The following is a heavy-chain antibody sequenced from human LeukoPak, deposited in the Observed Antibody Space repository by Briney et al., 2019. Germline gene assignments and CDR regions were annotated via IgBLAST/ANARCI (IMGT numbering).Heavy chain of an antibody. J-gene: IGHJ4*02. V-gene: IGHV4-34*01. CDR1: GGSFSGYY. D-gene: IGHD3-22*01. Sequence: SETLSLTCAVYGGSFSGYYWSWIRQPPGKGLEWIGEINHSGSTNYNPSLKSRVTISVDTSKNQFSLKLSSVTAADTAVYYCAREFVGYYYDSWRPKAFDYWGQGTLVTVSS. CDR2: INHSGST. CDR3: AREFVGYYYDSWRPKAFDY.